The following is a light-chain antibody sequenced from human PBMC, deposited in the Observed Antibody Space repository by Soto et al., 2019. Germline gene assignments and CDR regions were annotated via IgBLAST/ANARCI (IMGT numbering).Light chain of an antibody. CDR3: AAWDDSLNGVV. V-gene: IGLV1-44*01. J-gene: IGLJ2*01. Sequence: QAVVTQPPSASGTSGQRVTISCSGSRSNIGSKTVNWYQQLPGTAPKLLIYSNNQRPSGVPDRFSGSKSGTSASLAISGLQSEDEADYHCAAWDDSLNGVVFGGGTKLTVL. CDR1: RSNIGSKT. CDR2: SNN.